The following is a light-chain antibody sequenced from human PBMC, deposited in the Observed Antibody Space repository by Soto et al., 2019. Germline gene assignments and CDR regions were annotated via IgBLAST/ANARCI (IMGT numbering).Light chain of an antibody. CDR3: QQSYSTPFT. V-gene: IGKV1-39*01. Sequence: DIQMTQSPSSLSASVGDSVTITCRASQSISNYLNWYQQKPGKAPKLLVYAASSLQSGVPSRFSGSGSGTEFTLTISSLQPDDFATYYCQQSYSTPFTFGLGTKVDIK. CDR1: QSISNY. CDR2: AAS. J-gene: IGKJ3*01.